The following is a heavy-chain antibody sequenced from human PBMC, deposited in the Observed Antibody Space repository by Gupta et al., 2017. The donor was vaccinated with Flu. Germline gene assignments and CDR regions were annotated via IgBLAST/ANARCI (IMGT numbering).Heavy chain of an antibody. Sequence: EVQLVESGGGLVQPGGSLRLSCAASGFTFSSYWMSWVRQAPGKGLEWVANIKQDGSEKYYVDSVKGRFTISRDNAKNSLYLQMNSLRAEDTAVYYCARLVYGCGGDCSPVSYYGMDVWGQGTTVTVSS. J-gene: IGHJ6*02. CDR1: GFTFSSYW. CDR2: IKQDGSEK. D-gene: IGHD2-21*02. V-gene: IGHV3-7*01. CDR3: ARLVYGCGGDCSPVSYYGMDV.